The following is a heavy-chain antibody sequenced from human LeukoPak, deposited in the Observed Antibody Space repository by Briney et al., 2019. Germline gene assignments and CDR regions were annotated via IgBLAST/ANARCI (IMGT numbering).Heavy chain of an antibody. CDR3: ARDYSGYDDFDY. V-gene: IGHV1-46*01. CDR2: INPSGGST. J-gene: IGHJ4*02. Sequence: ASVKVSCKASGYTFTSYYMHWVRQAPGQGLEWMGIINPSGGSTSCAQKFQGRVTMTRDTSTGTVYMELSSLRSEDTAVYYCARDYSGYDDFDYWGQGTLVTVSS. D-gene: IGHD5-12*01. CDR1: GYTFTSYY.